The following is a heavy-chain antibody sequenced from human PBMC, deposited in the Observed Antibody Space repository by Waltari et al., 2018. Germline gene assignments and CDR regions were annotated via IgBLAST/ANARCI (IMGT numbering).Heavy chain of an antibody. Sequence: QVQLVQSGAEVKKPGSSVKVSCKASGGTFSIYAISWVRQAPGQGLEWMGGIIPIFGKANYAQKFQGRVTITADESTSTAYMELSSLRSEDTAVYYCARDARLGIAVAGPFDYWGQGTLVTVSS. CDR1: GGTFSIYA. D-gene: IGHD6-19*01. J-gene: IGHJ4*02. CDR3: ARDARLGIAVAGPFDY. CDR2: IIPIFGKA. V-gene: IGHV1-69*12.